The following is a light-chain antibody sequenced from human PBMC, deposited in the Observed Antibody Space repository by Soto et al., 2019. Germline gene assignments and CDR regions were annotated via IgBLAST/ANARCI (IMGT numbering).Light chain of an antibody. CDR2: EVS. J-gene: IGLJ2*01. V-gene: IGLV2-14*01. CDR3: SSHTSSSTVV. Sequence: QSALTQPASVSGSPGQSITISCTGTSSDVGGYNYVSWYQQHPGKAPKPMIYEVSNRPSGVSNRFSGSKSGNTASLTISGLQAEDEADYYCSSHTSSSTVVFGGGTKLTVL. CDR1: SSDVGGYNY.